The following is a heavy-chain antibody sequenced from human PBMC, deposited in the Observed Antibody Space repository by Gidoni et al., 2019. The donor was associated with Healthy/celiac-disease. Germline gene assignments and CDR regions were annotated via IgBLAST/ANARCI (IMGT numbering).Heavy chain of an antibody. Sequence: QLQLQESGPGLVKPSETLSLTCTVSGGSIRSSSYYWGWIRQPPGKGLEWIGSIYYSGSTYYNPSLKSRVTISVDTSKNQFSLKLSSVTAADTAVYYCASIRRVYCGGDCYSAYYYGMDVWGQGTTVTVSS. CDR3: ASIRRVYCGGDCYSAYYYGMDV. J-gene: IGHJ6*02. CDR1: GGSIRSSSYY. V-gene: IGHV4-39*01. D-gene: IGHD2-21*02. CDR2: IYYSGST.